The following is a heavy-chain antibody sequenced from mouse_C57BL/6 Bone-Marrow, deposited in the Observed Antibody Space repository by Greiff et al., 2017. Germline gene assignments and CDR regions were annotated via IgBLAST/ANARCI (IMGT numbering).Heavy chain of an antibody. D-gene: IGHD2-4*01. J-gene: IGHJ3*01. CDR3: AGNERLRAWFAY. CDR2: INPSNGGT. CDR1: GYTFTSYW. V-gene: IGHV1-53*01. Sequence: QVQLQQSGTELVKPGASVKLSCKASGYTFTSYWMHWVKQRPGQGLEWIGNINPSNGGTNYNEKFKSKATLTVDKSSSTAYMQLSSLTSEDSAVYYCAGNERLRAWFAYWGQGTLVTVSA.